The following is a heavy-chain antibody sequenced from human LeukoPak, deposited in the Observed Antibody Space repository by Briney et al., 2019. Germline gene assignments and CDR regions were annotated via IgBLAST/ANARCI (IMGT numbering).Heavy chain of an antibody. Sequence: PSETLSLTCTVSGGSISSYYWSWIRQPPGKGLEWIGYIHYSGSTNYNPSLKSRVTISVDTSKNQFSLNLSSVTAADTAVFYCARVSWFPGTSYYYMDVWGKGTTVTVSS. CDR3: ARVSWFPGTSYYYMDV. J-gene: IGHJ6*03. V-gene: IGHV4-59*01. CDR2: IHYSGST. CDR1: GGSISSYY. D-gene: IGHD1-1*01.